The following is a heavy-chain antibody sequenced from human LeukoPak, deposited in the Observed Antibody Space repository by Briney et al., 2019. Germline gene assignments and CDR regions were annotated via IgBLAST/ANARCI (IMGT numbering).Heavy chain of an antibody. V-gene: IGHV3-9*01. Sequence: GRSLRLSCAVSGFTFDDYAMHWVRQAPGKGLEWVSGISWNSGSIGYADSVKGRFTISRDNAKNSLYLQMNSLRAEDTALYYCAKGRWFGELLLSAFDIWGQGTMVTVSS. CDR3: AKGRWFGELLLSAFDI. D-gene: IGHD3-10*01. J-gene: IGHJ3*02. CDR1: GFTFDDYA. CDR2: ISWNSGSI.